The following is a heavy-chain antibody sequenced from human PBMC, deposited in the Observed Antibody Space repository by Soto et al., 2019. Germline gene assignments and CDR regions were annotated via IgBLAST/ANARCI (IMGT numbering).Heavy chain of an antibody. J-gene: IGHJ4*02. D-gene: IGHD6-13*01. Sequence: LRLSCAASGFTFSSYGMHWVRQAPGKGLEWVAVISYDGSNKYYADSVKGRFTISRDNSKNTLYLQMNSLRAEDTAVYYCAKAGIAAAGTLDYWGQGTLVTVSS. CDR3: AKAGIAAAGTLDY. V-gene: IGHV3-30*18. CDR1: GFTFSSYG. CDR2: ISYDGSNK.